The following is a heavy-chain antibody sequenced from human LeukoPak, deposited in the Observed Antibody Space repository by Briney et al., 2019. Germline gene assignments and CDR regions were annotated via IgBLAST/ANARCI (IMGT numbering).Heavy chain of an antibody. D-gene: IGHD4-23*01. CDR1: GGSISSSSYY. J-gene: IGHJ4*02. V-gene: IGHV4-39*07. Sequence: PSETLSLTCTVSGGSISSSSYYWGWIRQPPGKGLEWIGSIYYSGSTYYNPSLKSRVTISVDTSKNQFSLKLSPVTAADTAVYYCARDLGGNSQEEGIDYWGQGTLVTVSS. CDR2: IYYSGST. CDR3: ARDLGGNSQEEGIDY.